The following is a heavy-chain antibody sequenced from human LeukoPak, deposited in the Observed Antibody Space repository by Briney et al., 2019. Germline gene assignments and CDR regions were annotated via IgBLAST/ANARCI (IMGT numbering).Heavy chain of an antibody. J-gene: IGHJ3*02. CDR2: IYPADSHV. CDR3: ARSGGQWLSRDSYDI. CDR1: GYGFRSYW. V-gene: IGHV5-51*01. Sequence: PGGSLRLSCKGSGYGFRSYWIGWVRQMPGKGLEYMGLIYPADSHVRYSPSFQGQVTISIDQSISTAYLQWSSLRASDTAMYYCARSGGQWLSRDSYDIWGQGTMVTVSS. D-gene: IGHD6-19*01.